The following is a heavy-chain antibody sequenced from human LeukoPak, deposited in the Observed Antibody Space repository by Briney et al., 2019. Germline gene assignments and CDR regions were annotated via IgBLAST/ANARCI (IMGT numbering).Heavy chain of an antibody. D-gene: IGHD5-18*01. CDR2: IFQGGTT. CDR3: ARIGTAMIDY. V-gene: IGHV4-38-2*02. J-gene: IGHJ4*02. CDR1: GYSIRSDFN. Sequence: PSETLSLTCTVSGYSIRSDFNWCCSQPAPGKGLEGIGSIFQGGTTFYNPSVKSRVIISADTSNNEFYLKLSSVTAADTAVYYCARIGTAMIDYWGQGTLVTVSS.